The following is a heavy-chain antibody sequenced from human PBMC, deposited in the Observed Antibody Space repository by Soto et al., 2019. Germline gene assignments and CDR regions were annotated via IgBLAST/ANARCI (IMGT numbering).Heavy chain of an antibody. CDR1: GYTFTGYY. CDR2: INPNSGGT. V-gene: IGHV1-2*02. J-gene: IGHJ4*02. Sequence: QVQLVQSGAEVKKPGASVKVSCKASGYTFTGYYMHWVRQAPGQGLEWMGWINPNSGGTNYAQKFQGRVTMTRDTSISTAYMELSRLRSDDTAVYYCARGAPPLAGYSYVSGLFDYLGQGTLVTVSS. CDR3: ARGAPPLAGYSYVSGLFDY. D-gene: IGHD5-18*01.